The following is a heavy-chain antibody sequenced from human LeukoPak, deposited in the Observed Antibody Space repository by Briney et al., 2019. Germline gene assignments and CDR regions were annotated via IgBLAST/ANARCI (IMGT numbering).Heavy chain of an antibody. CDR3: ARWRKKDIVVVVAARKSTTYDAFDI. CDR2: IYYSGST. J-gene: IGHJ3*02. CDR1: GDSINSSPYY. V-gene: IGHV4-39*07. Sequence: PSETLSLTCTVSGDSINSSPYYWVWIRQPPGKGLEWIGSIYYSGSTYYNPSLKSRVTISVDTSKNQFSLKLSSVTAADTAVYYCARWRKKDIVVVVAARKSTTYDAFDIWGQGTMVTVSS. D-gene: IGHD2-15*01.